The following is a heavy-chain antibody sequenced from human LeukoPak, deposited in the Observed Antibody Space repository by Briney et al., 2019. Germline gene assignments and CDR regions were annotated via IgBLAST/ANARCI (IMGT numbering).Heavy chain of an antibody. Sequence: GGSLRLSCAASGFTFTSYIMNWVRQAPGKGPEWLSYISNSASTIYYADSVKGRFTISRDNAKNSLWLQMSSLRAEDTAVYYCTRGRGSCSGGTCYVDYWGQGTLVTVSS. CDR2: ISNSASTI. V-gene: IGHV3-48*01. D-gene: IGHD2-15*01. CDR1: GFTFTSYI. CDR3: TRGRGSCSGGTCYVDY. J-gene: IGHJ4*02.